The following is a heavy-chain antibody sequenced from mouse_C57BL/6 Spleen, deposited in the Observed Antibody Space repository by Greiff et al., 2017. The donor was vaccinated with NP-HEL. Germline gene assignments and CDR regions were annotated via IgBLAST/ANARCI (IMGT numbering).Heavy chain of an antibody. CDR2: INPSNGGT. CDR3: ARWSPYGNSWDYAMDY. Sequence: QVQLKQPGTELVKPGASVKLSCKASGYTFTSYWMHWVKQRPGQGLEWIGNINPSNGGTTYNEKFKSKATLTVDKSSSTAYMQLSSLTSEDSAVYYCARWSPYGNSWDYAMDYWGQGTSVTVSS. J-gene: IGHJ4*01. CDR1: GYTFTSYW. V-gene: IGHV1-53*01. D-gene: IGHD2-1*01.